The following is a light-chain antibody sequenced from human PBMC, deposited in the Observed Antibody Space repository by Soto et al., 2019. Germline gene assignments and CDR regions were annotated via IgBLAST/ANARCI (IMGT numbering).Light chain of an antibody. V-gene: IGLV2-14*01. CDR1: SSDIGGYNY. Sequence: QSALTQPASLSGSPGQSITISCTGTSSDIGGYNYVSWYQQHPGRAPKLLLFEVTNRPSPVSPRFSASKSGNTASLTISGLQAEDEGHYYCSSFTTSNTLAFGGGTKLTVL. J-gene: IGLJ2*01. CDR3: SSFTTSNTLA. CDR2: EVT.